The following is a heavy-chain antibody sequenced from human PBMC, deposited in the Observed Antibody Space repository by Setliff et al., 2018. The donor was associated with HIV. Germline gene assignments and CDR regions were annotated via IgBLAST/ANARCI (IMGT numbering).Heavy chain of an antibody. V-gene: IGHV4-39*07. CDR2: AFHSGAT. Sequence: SETLSLTCAVSGASINTINHLWDWIRQPPGKGLEWIGSAFHSGATNYNPSLKSRVTMSVDTSNNHFSLNLKSATAADTAVYYCARDPLGYNWRRYFDFWGQGAVVTVSS. CDR3: ARDPLGYNWRRYFDF. D-gene: IGHD3-16*01. CDR1: GASINTINHL. J-gene: IGHJ4*02.